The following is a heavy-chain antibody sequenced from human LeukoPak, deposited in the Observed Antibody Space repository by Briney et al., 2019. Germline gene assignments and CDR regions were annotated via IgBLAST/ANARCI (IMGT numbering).Heavy chain of an antibody. D-gene: IGHD3-22*01. CDR2: IYPGDSNT. Sequence: GESLKISCKGSEYSFTSYWIGWVRQMPGKGLEWMGIIYPGDSNTYYSPSFQGQVTISADKSISTAYLQWSSLKASDTAIYYCARRAGSSRYYYLFDWGQGTLVTVSS. CDR1: EYSFTSYW. CDR3: ARRAGSSRYYYLFD. J-gene: IGHJ4*02. V-gene: IGHV5-51*01.